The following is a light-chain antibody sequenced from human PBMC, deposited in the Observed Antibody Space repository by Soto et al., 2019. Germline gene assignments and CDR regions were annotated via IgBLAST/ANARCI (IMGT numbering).Light chain of an antibody. CDR1: QSVNNN. CDR2: GAS. V-gene: IGKV3-15*01. CDR3: QQYNNWPPIT. Sequence: ETVMTQSPATLSVSPGERATLSCRASQSVNNNLAWYQQKPGQAPRLLIYGASTRATGTPVRFSGSGSETEFTLTISSLQSEDSAVYFCQQYNNWPPITFGQGTRLEIK. J-gene: IGKJ5*01.